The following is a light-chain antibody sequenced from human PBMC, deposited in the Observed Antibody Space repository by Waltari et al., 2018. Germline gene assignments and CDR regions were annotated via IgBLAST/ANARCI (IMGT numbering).Light chain of an antibody. CDR1: QNISSC. CDR3: KQYNTYPWT. CDR2: KAS. J-gene: IGKJ1*01. Sequence: DIQMTQSPSTLSASVGDRVTLTCRASQNISSCLAWYQQKPGKAPKLLIYKASSLESGVPSRFSGSGSGTEFTLTISSLQPDDFATFYCKQYNTYPWTFGQGTKVESK. V-gene: IGKV1-5*03.